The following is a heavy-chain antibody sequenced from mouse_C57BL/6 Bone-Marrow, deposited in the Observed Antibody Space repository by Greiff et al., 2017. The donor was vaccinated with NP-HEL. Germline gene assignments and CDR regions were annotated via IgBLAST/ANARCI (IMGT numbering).Heavy chain of an antibody. CDR1: GYTFTSYG. D-gene: IGHD1-1*01. CDR3: ARIPPITTVVPYYAMDY. V-gene: IGHV1-81*01. CDR2: IYPRSGST. J-gene: IGHJ4*01. Sequence: QVQLKESGAELARPGASVKLSCKASGYTFTSYGISWVKQRTGQGLEWIGEIYPRSGSTYYNEKFKGKATLTADKSSSTAYMELRSLTSEDSAVYFCARIPPITTVVPYYAMDYWGQGTSVTVSS.